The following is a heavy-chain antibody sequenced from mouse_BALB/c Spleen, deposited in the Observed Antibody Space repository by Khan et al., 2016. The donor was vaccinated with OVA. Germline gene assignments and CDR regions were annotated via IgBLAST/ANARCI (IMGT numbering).Heavy chain of an antibody. V-gene: IGHV3-8*02. CDR3: ARSAYRYAFVY. CDR1: GDSITSGY. J-gene: IGHJ3*01. CDR2: IIYTGYT. D-gene: IGHD2-12*01. Sequence: EVQLLESGPSLVKPSQTLSLTCSVTGDSITSGYWTWIRKFPGNKLEYMGYIIYTGYTYYNPSLKSRISITRHTSKNQNYLQLSSVTDEDTATYYCARSAYRYAFVYWGQGTLVTVSA.